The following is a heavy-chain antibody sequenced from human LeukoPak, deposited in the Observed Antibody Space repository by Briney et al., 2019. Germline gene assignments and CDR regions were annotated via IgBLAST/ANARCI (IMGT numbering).Heavy chain of an antibody. V-gene: IGHV4-39*01. D-gene: IGHD2-2*01. Sequence: PSETLSLTCTVSGASISSGSYYWVWIRLPPGKGLEWIGSIHYSGSTDYNPSLKSRVTTSLDTSKNQVSVNLRFVTAADTAVYYCARAVYCSSTSCYFDPWGQGTLVTVSS. CDR3: ARAVYCSSTSCYFDP. J-gene: IGHJ5*02. CDR2: IHYSGST. CDR1: GASISSGSYY.